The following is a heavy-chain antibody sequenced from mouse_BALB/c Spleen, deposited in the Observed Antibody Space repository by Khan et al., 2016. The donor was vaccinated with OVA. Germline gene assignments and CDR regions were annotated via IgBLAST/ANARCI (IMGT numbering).Heavy chain of an antibody. CDR3: ARGYDFFAY. CDR2: VNPNTGGS. D-gene: IGHD2-14*01. Sequence: EVQLVESGPDLVKPGASVKISCKASGYSFTLYYMTWVKQSHGKSLEWIGRVNPNTGGSDYNQEFKGKAILTVEKSSNTAYMELHSLTSEDSAVYYCARGYDFFAYWGQGTLVTVSA. J-gene: IGHJ3*01. CDR1: GYSFTLYY. V-gene: IGHV1-26*01.